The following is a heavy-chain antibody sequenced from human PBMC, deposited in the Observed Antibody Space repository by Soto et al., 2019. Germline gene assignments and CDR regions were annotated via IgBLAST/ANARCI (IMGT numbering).Heavy chain of an antibody. Sequence: PSETLSLTCAVYGGSFSGYYWSWIRQPPGKGLEWIGEINHSGSTNYNPSLKSRVTISVDTSKNQFSLKLSSVTAADTAVYYCARGPIHYCSGGSCYPKGGYYYYYYMDVWGKGTTVTVSS. J-gene: IGHJ6*03. CDR1: GGSFSGYY. V-gene: IGHV4-34*01. D-gene: IGHD2-15*01. CDR3: ARGPIHYCSGGSCYPKGGYYYYYYMDV. CDR2: INHSGST.